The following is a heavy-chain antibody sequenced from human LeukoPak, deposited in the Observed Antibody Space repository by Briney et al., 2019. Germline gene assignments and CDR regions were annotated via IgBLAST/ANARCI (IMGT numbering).Heavy chain of an antibody. Sequence: SETLSLTCTVSGASISTGYYYWTWIRQHPGKGLEWIGCLHPTGSTYYNTSLKSRLSISVGTSKNQFSLRLSSVTFADTAVYYCVRDRGDYSGDPGYFEYWGQGILVTVSS. J-gene: IGHJ4*02. D-gene: IGHD4-23*01. V-gene: IGHV4-31*03. CDR3: VRDRGDYSGDPGYFEY. CDR2: LHPTGST. CDR1: GASISTGYYY.